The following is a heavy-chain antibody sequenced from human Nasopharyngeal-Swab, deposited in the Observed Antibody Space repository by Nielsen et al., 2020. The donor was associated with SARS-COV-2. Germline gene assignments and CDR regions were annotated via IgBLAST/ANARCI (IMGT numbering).Heavy chain of an antibody. Sequence: GESLQISCAASGFTFSSYAMHWVRPAPGKGLEWVAVISYDGSNKYYADSVKGRFTISRDNSKNTLYLQMNSLRAEDTAVYYCARSYYGAYYYGMDVWGQGTTVTVSS. J-gene: IGHJ6*02. CDR2: ISYDGSNK. V-gene: IGHV3-30-3*01. CDR3: ARSYYGAYYYGMDV. D-gene: IGHD4-17*01. CDR1: GFTFSSYA.